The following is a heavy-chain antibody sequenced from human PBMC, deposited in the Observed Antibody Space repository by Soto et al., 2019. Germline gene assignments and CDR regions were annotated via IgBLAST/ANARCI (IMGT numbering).Heavy chain of an antibody. CDR3: ASRGSCSSTSCYPAFDI. V-gene: IGHV1-46*03. CDR2: INPSGGST. CDR1: GYTFTSYY. Sequence: QVQFVQSGAEVKKPGASVKVSCKASGYTFTSYYMHWVRQAPGQGLEWMGIINPSGGSTSYAQKFQGRVTMTRDTSTSTVYMELSSLRSEDTAVYYCASRGSCSSTSCYPAFDIWGQGTMVTVSS. D-gene: IGHD2-2*01. J-gene: IGHJ3*02.